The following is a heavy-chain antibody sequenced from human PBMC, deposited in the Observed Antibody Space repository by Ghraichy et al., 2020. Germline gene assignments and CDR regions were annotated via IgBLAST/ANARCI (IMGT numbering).Heavy chain of an antibody. CDR1: GGSITGYY. V-gene: IGHV4-4*07. CDR2: MYFTGTT. J-gene: IGHJ5*02. Sequence: SETLSLTCTVSGGSITGYYWNWIRHSYGQGLEWVASMYFTGTTNYNPSLKDRVTMSVDASKSQFSLRMNSVTAADSGVYYCARDRRHRVQDSWFPPWGHGLLGTVSS. CDR3: ARDRRHRVQDSWFPP. D-gene: IGHD1-14*01.